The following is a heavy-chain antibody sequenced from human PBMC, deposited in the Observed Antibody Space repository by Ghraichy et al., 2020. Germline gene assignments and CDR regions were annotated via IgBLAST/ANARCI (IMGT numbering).Heavy chain of an antibody. D-gene: IGHD3-9*01. CDR3: ARGPAYYDILTGYSRVGYFDY. J-gene: IGHJ4*02. CDR1: GGSVTSGSYY. Sequence: TLSLTCTVSGGSVTSGSYYWSWIRQPPGKGLEWIGYIYYSGSTNYNPSLKSRVTISIDASKNQFSLKLSSVTAADTAVYFCARGPAYYDILTGYSRVGYFDYWGQGTLVTVSS. CDR2: IYYSGST. V-gene: IGHV4-61*01.